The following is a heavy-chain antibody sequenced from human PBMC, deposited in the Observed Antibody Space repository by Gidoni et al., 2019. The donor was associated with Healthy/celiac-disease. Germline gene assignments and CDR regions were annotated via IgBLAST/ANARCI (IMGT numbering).Heavy chain of an antibody. CDR2: IYYSGST. V-gene: IGHV4-39*01. CDR3: ARYCSGGSCYSGFDY. J-gene: IGHJ4*02. CDR1: GGSISSSSYY. Sequence: QLQLQESGPGLVQPSDTLSLTCTVSGGSISSSSYYWGWIRQPPGKGLEWIGSIYYSGSTYYNPSLKSRVTISVDTSKNQFSLKLSSVTAADTAVYYCARYCSGGSCYSGFDYWGQGTLVTVSS. D-gene: IGHD2-15*01.